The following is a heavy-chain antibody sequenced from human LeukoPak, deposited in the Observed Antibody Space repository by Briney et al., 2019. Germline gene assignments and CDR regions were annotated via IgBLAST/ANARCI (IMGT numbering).Heavy chain of an antibody. J-gene: IGHJ1*01. D-gene: IGHD3-22*01. CDR1: GGSFSGYY. Sequence: SETLSLICAVYGGSFSGYYWSRIRQPPGKGLEWIGEINHSGSTNYNPSLKSRVTISVDTSKNQFSLKLSSVTAADTAVYYCARAHSGYYYGPKYFQHWGQGTLVTVSS. CDR2: INHSGST. V-gene: IGHV4-34*01. CDR3: ARAHSGYYYGPKYFQH.